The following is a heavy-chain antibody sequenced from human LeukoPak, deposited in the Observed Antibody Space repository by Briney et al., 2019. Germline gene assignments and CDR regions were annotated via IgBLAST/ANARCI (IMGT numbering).Heavy chain of an antibody. D-gene: IGHD6-13*01. J-gene: IGHJ4*02. CDR2: IYYSGST. V-gene: IGHV4-59*01. CDR3: ARDFSSTWYYFDY. Sequence: SETLSLTXTVSGGSIRSYYWSWIRQPPGKGLEWVGYIYYSGSTNYNPSLKSRVTISVDTSKNQFSLKLSSVTAADTAVYYCARDFSSTWYYFDYWGQGTLVTVSS. CDR1: GGSIRSYY.